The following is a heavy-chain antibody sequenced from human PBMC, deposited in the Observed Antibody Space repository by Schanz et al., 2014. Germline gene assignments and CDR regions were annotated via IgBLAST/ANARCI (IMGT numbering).Heavy chain of an antibody. V-gene: IGHV3-21*01. Sequence: DVQLVDSGGGLVQPGGSLRLSCAASGFSFSIFAMTWVRQAPGQGLEWVSSISSSSSYISYADSVKGRFTISRDNAKNSLYLQMNSLRAEDTAVYYCARDMTSMGESGFYYYGMDVWGQGTTATVSS. J-gene: IGHJ6*02. D-gene: IGHD1-26*01. CDR1: GFSFSIFA. CDR2: ISSSSSYI. CDR3: ARDMTSMGESGFYYYGMDV.